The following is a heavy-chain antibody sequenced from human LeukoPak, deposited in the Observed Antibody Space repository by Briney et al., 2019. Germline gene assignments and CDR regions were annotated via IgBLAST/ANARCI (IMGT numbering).Heavy chain of an antibody. CDR2: IIPILGIA. Sequence: SVKVSCKASGGTFSSYAISWVRQAPGQGLEWMGRIIPILGIANYAQKFQGRVTITADESTSTAYMELSSLRSEDTAVYYCARDPPLEMVDCSSTSCPPAFDYWGQGTLVTVSS. D-gene: IGHD2-2*01. J-gene: IGHJ4*02. CDR3: ARDPPLEMVDCSSTSCPPAFDY. V-gene: IGHV1-69*04. CDR1: GGTFSSYA.